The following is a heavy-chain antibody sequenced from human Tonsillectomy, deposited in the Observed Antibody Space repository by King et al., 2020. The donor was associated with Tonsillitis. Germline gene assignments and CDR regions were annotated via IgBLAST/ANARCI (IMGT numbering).Heavy chain of an antibody. CDR3: TRLLETPMVTVAFDI. J-gene: IGHJ3*02. CDR1: GFTFSDSA. V-gene: IGHV3-73*01. CDR2: IRSRHSTYAT. D-gene: IGHD5-18*01. Sequence: DVQLVESGGGLVQPGGSLRLSCAASGFTFSDSAYHWVRQAPGKELEWVGRIRSRHSTYATAYAASVKGRFTVSRDDSKNTAYLQMNSLKTEDTAVYYCTRLLETPMVTVAFDIWGQGTMVTVSS.